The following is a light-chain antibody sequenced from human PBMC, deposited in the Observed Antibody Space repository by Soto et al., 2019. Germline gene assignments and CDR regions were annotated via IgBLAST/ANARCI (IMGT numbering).Light chain of an antibody. CDR3: AAWDDTLSGYV. CDR2: RND. Sequence: QSVLTQPPSASGTPGQRVTISCSGSSSNIGSNSVYWYQQLPGTAPKLLIYRNDQRPSGVPDRFSGSKSGTSASLAISGLRSEDESNYYCAAWDDTLSGYVFGTGTNVTVL. CDR1: SSNIGSNS. V-gene: IGLV1-47*01. J-gene: IGLJ1*01.